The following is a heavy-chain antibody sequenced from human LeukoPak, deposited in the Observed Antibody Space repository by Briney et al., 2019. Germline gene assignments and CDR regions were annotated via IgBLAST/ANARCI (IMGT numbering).Heavy chain of an antibody. D-gene: IGHD3-9*01. J-gene: IGHJ4*02. CDR3: AKPLRYFDWSNRDYFDY. V-gene: IGHV3-23*01. CDR2: ISNSGGTT. CDR1: GFTFSSYA. Sequence: GGSLRLSCAASGFTFSSYAMSWVRQAPGKGLEWVSTISNSGGTTYYADSVKGRFTISRDNSKNTLYLQMNSLRAEDTAVYYCAKPLRYFDWSNRDYFDYWGQGTLVTVSS.